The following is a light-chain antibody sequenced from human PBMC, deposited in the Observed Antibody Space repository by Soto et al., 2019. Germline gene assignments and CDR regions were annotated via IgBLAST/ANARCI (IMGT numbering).Light chain of an antibody. V-gene: IGLV1-40*01. CDR1: SSNIGAGYD. J-gene: IGLJ1*01. Sequence: QSALTQPPSVSGAPGQRVTISCTGSSSNIGAGYDVHWYQQLPGTAPKLLIYGNSNRPSGVPDRFSGSKSGTSASLAITGLQAEDEADYYCQSYDSSSLYVFGTGTKLTVL. CDR2: GNS. CDR3: QSYDSSSLYV.